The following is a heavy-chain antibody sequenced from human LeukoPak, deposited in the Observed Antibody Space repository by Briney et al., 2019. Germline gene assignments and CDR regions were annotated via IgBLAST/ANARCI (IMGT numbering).Heavy chain of an antibody. CDR2: IIPIFGTA. Sequence: SVKVSCKASGGTFSSYAISWVRQAPGQGLEWMGRIIPIFGTANYAQKFQGRVTITTDESTSTAYMELSSLRSEDTAVYYCARDPLWFGETYFDYWGQGILVTVSS. D-gene: IGHD3-10*01. CDR3: ARDPLWFGETYFDY. CDR1: GGTFSSYA. J-gene: IGHJ4*02. V-gene: IGHV1-69*05.